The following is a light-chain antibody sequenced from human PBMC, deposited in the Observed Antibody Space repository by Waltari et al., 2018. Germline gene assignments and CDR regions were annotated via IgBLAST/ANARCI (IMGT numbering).Light chain of an antibody. CDR3: QQRSNWPGT. J-gene: IGKJ1*01. Sequence: DIVLTQSPATLSLSPGERATLSCRASQSVRNYLAWYQQRPVQAPRLLIYSASNRATGIPARFSGSVSETDFTLTISSLEPEDFAVYYCQQRSNWPGTFGQGTKVEIK. V-gene: IGKV3-11*01. CDR1: QSVRNY. CDR2: SAS.